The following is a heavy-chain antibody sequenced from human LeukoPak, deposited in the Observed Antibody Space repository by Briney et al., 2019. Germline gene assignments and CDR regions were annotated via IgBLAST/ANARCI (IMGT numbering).Heavy chain of an antibody. CDR1: GGSFSGYY. Sequence: SETLSLTCAVYGGSFSGYYWSWIRQPPGRGLEWIGEINHSGSTNYNPSLKSRVTISVDTSKNQFSLKLSSVTAADTAVYYCARLVRQPYSSSWYYYYYYMDVWGKGTTVTISS. CDR2: INHSGST. CDR3: ARLVRQPYSSSWYYYYYYMDV. V-gene: IGHV4-34*01. D-gene: IGHD6-13*01. J-gene: IGHJ6*03.